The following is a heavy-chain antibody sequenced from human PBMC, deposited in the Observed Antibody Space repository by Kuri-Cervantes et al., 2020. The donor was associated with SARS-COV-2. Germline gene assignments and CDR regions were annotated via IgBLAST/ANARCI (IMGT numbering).Heavy chain of an antibody. J-gene: IGHJ4*02. Sequence: GSLRLSCAVYGGSFSGYYWSWIRQPPGKGLEWIGEINHSGSTNYNPSLKSRVTISVDTSMNQFSLKLSSVTAADTAVYYCARDRGRGSPRKYFDYWGQGTLVTVSS. CDR1: GGSFSGYY. CDR2: INHSGST. D-gene: IGHD1-14*01. V-gene: IGHV4-34*01. CDR3: ARDRGRGSPRKYFDY.